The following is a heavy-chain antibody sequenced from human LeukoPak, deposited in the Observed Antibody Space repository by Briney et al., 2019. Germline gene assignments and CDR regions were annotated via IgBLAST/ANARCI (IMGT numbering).Heavy chain of an antibody. CDR1: GFTFSSYA. J-gene: IGHJ5*02. V-gene: IGHV4-38-2*01. D-gene: IGHD6-25*01. CDR3: ARFFRRLAESWFDP. Sequence: GSLRLSCAASGFTFSSYAMSWVRQAPGKGLEWIGSIYYSGSTYYNPSLKSRVTISVDTSKNQFSLKLSSVTAADTAVYYCARFFRRLAESWFDPWGQGTLVTVSS. CDR2: IYYSGST.